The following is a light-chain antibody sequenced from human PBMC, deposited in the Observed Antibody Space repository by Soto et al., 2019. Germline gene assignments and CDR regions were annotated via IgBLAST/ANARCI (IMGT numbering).Light chain of an antibody. CDR1: SSDVGGYNY. V-gene: IGLV2-8*01. Sequence: QSALTQPPSASGSPGQSVTISCTGTSSDVGGYNYVSWYQQHPGKAPKLMIYEVTKRPSGVPGRFSGSKSGTSASLAISGLQSEDEGDYYCSAWDNSLNGYVFGPGTKLTVL. CDR3: SAWDNSLNGYV. J-gene: IGLJ1*01. CDR2: EVT.